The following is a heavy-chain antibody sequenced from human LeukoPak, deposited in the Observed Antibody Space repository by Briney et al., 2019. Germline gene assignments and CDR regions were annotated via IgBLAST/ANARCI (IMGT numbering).Heavy chain of an antibody. V-gene: IGHV4-4*07. CDR3: ARYSDGAAQFDP. Sequence: SETLSLTCTVSGSSISSHLWSWIRQPAGKGLEWIEHIFASGSTNYNPSLKSRATISVDKSKNQLSLKLSSVTAADTAVYYSARYSDGAAQFDPWGQGTLVTVSS. CDR2: IFASGST. J-gene: IGHJ5*02. D-gene: IGHD6-13*01. CDR1: GSSISSHL.